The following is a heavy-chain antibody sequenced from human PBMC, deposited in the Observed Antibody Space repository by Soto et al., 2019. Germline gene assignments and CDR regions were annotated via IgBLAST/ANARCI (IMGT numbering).Heavy chain of an antibody. J-gene: IGHJ5*02. Sequence: ASVKVSCKASGYTFTNYAMHWVRQAPGQRLEWMGWINAGNGNTKYSQKFQGRVTITADKSTSTAYMELSSLRSEDTAVYYCARDGNCGGDCKNWFDPWGQGTLVTVSS. V-gene: IGHV1-3*01. CDR3: ARDGNCGGDCKNWFDP. D-gene: IGHD2-21*02. CDR1: GYTFTNYA. CDR2: INAGNGNT.